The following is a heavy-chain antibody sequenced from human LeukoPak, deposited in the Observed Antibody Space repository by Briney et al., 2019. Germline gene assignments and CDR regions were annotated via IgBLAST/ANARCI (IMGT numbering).Heavy chain of an antibody. CDR1: GYTFTGYY. D-gene: IGHD5-18*01. J-gene: IGHJ3*02. CDR2: INPSGGST. Sequence: GASVKVSCKASGYTFTGYYMHWVRQAPGQGLEWMGIINPSGGSTSYAQKFQGRVTMTRDMSTSTVYMELSSLRSEDTAVYYCARGGFLVRGRIIQLWPHDAFDIWGQGTMVTVSS. CDR3: ARGGFLVRGRIIQLWPHDAFDI. V-gene: IGHV1-46*01.